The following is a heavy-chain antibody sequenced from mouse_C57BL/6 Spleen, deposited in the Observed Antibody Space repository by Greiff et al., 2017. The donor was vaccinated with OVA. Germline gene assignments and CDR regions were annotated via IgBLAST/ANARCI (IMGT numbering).Heavy chain of an antibody. CDR1: GYTFTSYG. V-gene: IGHV1-58*01. D-gene: IGHD2-3*01. CDR2: IYIGNGYT. CDR3: AVREGDGGYQTLYWYFDV. J-gene: IGHJ1*03. Sequence: VQLKESGAELVRPGSSVKMSCKTSGYTFTSYGIHWVKQRPGQGLEWIGYIYIGNGYTEYNEKFKGKATLTSDTSSSTAYMQPSSMPSEDSAIYVCAVREGDGGYQTLYWYFDVWGTGTTVTVSS.